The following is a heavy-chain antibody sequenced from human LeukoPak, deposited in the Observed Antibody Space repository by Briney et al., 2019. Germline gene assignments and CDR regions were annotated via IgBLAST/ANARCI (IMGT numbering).Heavy chain of an antibody. V-gene: IGHV4-39*02. CDR3: AREVVTGASGYYYYMDV. D-gene: IGHD3-9*01. CDR2: IYFSGKT. Sequence: SETLSLTCSVSGGSINRSGYYWGWLRQPPGQGLEWIGNIYFSGKTYYNPSLQSRLTISVDTSKNQFSLKVTSVTAADTAVYYCAREVVTGASGYYYYMDVWGKGTTVTVSS. CDR1: GGSINRSGYY. J-gene: IGHJ6*03.